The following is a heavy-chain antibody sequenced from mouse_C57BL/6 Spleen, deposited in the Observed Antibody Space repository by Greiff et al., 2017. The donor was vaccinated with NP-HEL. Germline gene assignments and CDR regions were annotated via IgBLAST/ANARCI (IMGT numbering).Heavy chain of an antibody. V-gene: IGHV2-4*01. D-gene: IGHD2-5*01. CDR1: GFSLTSYG. CDR2: IWSGGST. CDR3: ASNSNYGDYAMDY. Sequence: QVQLQQSGPGLVQPSQSLSITCTVSGFSLTSYGVHWVRQPPGKGLEWLGVIWSGGSTDYNAAFISRLSISKDNSKSQVFFKMNSLQADDTAIYYCASNSNYGDYAMDYWGQGTSVTVSS. J-gene: IGHJ4*01.